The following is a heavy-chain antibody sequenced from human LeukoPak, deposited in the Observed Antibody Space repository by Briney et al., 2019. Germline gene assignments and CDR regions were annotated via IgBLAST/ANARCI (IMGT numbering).Heavy chain of an antibody. D-gene: IGHD3-10*01. CDR2: ISYDGSNT. J-gene: IGHJ4*02. Sequence: QPGRSLRLSCAASGFTFSSYGMHWVRQAPGKGLEWVAVISYDGSNTYYADSVKGRFTIFRDNSKNTLYLQMNSLRAEDSAVYYCTKDRGSGSYYDYWGQGTLVTVSS. CDR3: TKDRGSGSYYDY. CDR1: GFTFSSYG. V-gene: IGHV3-30*18.